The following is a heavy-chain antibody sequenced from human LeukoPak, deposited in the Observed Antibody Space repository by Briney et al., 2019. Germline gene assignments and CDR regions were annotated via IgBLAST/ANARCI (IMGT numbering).Heavy chain of an antibody. D-gene: IGHD4-17*01. CDR1: GFTVGTTY. CDR2: IYSGGGT. J-gene: IGHJ4*02. V-gene: IGHV3-53*01. CDR3: ARELGDPGDS. Sequence: GGSLRLSCAASGFTVGTTYMSWVRQAPGKGLEWVSAIYSGGGTYYADSVKGRFIISRDNPKNAVYLQMGSLRAEDTAVYYCARELGDPGDSWGQGTLVTVSS.